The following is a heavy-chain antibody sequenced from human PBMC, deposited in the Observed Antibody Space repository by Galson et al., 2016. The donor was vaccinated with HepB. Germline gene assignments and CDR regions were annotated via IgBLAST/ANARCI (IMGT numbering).Heavy chain of an antibody. CDR2: MNSDGTST. Sequence: SLRLSCAVSGFTVSNNYMSWVRQAPGKGLVWVSRMNSDGTSTRYADSVKGRFTISRDNAKNTVYLQMNSLRAEDTAVYYCAREGVYHYGMDAWGQGTTVTVS. V-gene: IGHV3-74*01. J-gene: IGHJ6*02. CDR3: AREGVYHYGMDA. D-gene: IGHD3-16*01. CDR1: GFTVSNNY.